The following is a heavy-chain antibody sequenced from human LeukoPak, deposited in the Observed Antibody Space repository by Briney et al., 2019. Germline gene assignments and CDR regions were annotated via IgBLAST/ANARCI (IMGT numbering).Heavy chain of an antibody. Sequence: KPSETLSLTCTVSGGSISSGDYYWSWIRQPPGKGLEWIGYIYHSGSTYYNPSLKSRVTISVDRSKNQFSLKLSSVTAADTAVYYCAREEELLRVFDYWGQGTLVTVSS. CDR2: IYHSGST. J-gene: IGHJ4*02. CDR1: GGSISSGDYY. V-gene: IGHV4-30-2*01. CDR3: AREEELLRVFDY. D-gene: IGHD1-26*01.